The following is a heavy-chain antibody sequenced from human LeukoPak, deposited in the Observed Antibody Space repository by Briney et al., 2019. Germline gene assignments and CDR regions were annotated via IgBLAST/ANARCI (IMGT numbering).Heavy chain of an antibody. CDR1: GGSISSYY. CDR3: ARDRDFWSGYYTLYYGMDV. Sequence: AETLSLTCTVSGGSISSYYWSWVRQPAGKGLEWIGRIYTSGSTKYNPSLTRRGTISVDTSKNQFSLKLSSVTAADTAVYYCARDRDFWSGYYTLYYGMDVWGQGTTVTVSS. J-gene: IGHJ6*02. CDR2: IYTSGST. V-gene: IGHV4-4*07. D-gene: IGHD3-3*01.